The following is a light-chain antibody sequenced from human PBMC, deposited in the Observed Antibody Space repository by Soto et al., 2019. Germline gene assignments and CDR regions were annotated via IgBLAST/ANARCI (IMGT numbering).Light chain of an antibody. CDR3: QQYGSSPKA. CDR1: QSVSSSY. Sequence: EIVLTQSPGTLSLSPGERATLSCRASQSVSSSYLAWYQQKPGQAPRLLIYGASSRATGIPDRFSGSGSGTDFTLNISRLEREGFAVYYCQQYGSSPKAFGQGTKVEIK. CDR2: GAS. V-gene: IGKV3-20*01. J-gene: IGKJ1*01.